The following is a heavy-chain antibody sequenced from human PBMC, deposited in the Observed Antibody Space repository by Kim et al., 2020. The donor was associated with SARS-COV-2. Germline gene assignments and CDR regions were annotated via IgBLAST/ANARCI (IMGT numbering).Heavy chain of an antibody. J-gene: IGHJ4*02. CDR3: ARKGSSWTGIDY. V-gene: IGHV4-59*01. CDR1: GGSISSYY. D-gene: IGHD6-13*01. CDR2: IYYSGST. Sequence: SETLSLTCTVSGGSISSYYWSWIRQPPGKGLEWIGYIYYSGSTNYNPSLKSRVTISVDTSKNQFSLKLSSVTAADTAVYYCARKGSSWTGIDYWGQGTLVTVSS.